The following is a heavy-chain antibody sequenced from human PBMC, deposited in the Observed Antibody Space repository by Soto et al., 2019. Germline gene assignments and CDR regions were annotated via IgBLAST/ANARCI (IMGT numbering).Heavy chain of an antibody. Sequence: EVQVLDSGGGLVQPGGSLRLSCAASGFTFNNYAMNWVRQAPGKGLEWVATISATGGSTYYADSVKGRFTISRDNSKNTLYLQMNDLRVEDTAVYYCAKDRRAGNFDYWGQGTQVTVSS. CDR2: ISATGGST. V-gene: IGHV3-23*01. J-gene: IGHJ4*02. CDR3: AKDRRAGNFDY. CDR1: GFTFNNYA.